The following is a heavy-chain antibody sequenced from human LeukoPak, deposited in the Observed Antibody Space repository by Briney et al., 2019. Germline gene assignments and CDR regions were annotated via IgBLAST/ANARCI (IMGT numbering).Heavy chain of an antibody. CDR2: IYYSGST. Sequence: SETLSLTCTVSGGSISSGDYYWSWIRQPPGKGLEWIGYIYYSGSTNYNPSLKSRVTISVDTSKNQFSLKLSSVTAADTAVYYCARGTGAVAPLDYWGQGTLVTVSS. D-gene: IGHD6-19*01. CDR1: GGSISSGDYY. CDR3: ARGTGAVAPLDY. J-gene: IGHJ4*02. V-gene: IGHV4-61*08.